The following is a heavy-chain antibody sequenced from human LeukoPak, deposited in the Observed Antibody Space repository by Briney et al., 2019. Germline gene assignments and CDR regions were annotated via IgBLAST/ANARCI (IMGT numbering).Heavy chain of an antibody. J-gene: IGHJ2*01. CDR3: ARVLVVVVVATNWYFDL. V-gene: IGHV3-66*01. CDR1: GFTVSTNY. Sequence: GGSLRLSCAASGFTVSTNYMSWVRQAPGKGLEWVSIIYSGGSTYYADSVKGRFTISRDNSKNTLSLQMNSLRAEDTAVYYCARVLVVVVVATNWYFDLWGRGTLVTVSS. CDR2: IYSGGST. D-gene: IGHD2-15*01.